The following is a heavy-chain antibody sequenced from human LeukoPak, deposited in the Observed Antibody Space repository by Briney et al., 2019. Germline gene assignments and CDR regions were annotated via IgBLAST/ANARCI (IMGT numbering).Heavy chain of an antibody. Sequence: GGSLRLSCAASGFTFSSYAMSWVRQAPGKGPEWVSALSGSGANTYYADSVKGRFTISRDNSKNTLYLQMNSLRAEDTAVYYCVRDRGWLQFDSWGQGTLVTVSS. J-gene: IGHJ4*02. D-gene: IGHD5-24*01. CDR1: GFTFSSYA. V-gene: IGHV3-23*01. CDR2: LSGSGANT. CDR3: VRDRGWLQFDS.